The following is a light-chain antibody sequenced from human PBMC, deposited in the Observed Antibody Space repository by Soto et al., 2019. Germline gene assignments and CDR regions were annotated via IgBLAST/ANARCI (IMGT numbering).Light chain of an antibody. Sequence: QSALTQPPSVSGSPGQSVAISCTGPSSDIGSYNRVAWYQQSPGTAPKLIIYEVSNRPSGVPDRFSGSKSGNTASLTISGLLAEDEADYYCSSFTTSSTYVFGTGTKLTVL. CDR1: SSDIGSYNR. CDR2: EVS. J-gene: IGLJ1*01. CDR3: SSFTTSSTYV. V-gene: IGLV2-18*02.